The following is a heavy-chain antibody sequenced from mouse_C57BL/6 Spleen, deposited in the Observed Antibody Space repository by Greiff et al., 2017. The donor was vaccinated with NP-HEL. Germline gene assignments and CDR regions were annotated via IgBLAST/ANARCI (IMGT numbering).Heavy chain of an antibody. D-gene: IGHD1-1*01. V-gene: IGHV1-81*01. J-gene: IGHJ4*01. CDR3: ARSYYGSSYRYAMDY. Sequence: QVQLKQSGAELARPGASVKLSCKASGYTFTSYGISWVKQRTGQGLEWIGEIYPRSGNTYYNEKFKGKATLTADKSSSTAYMELRSLTSEDSAVYVCARSYYGSSYRYAMDYWGQGTSVTVSS. CDR2: IYPRSGNT. CDR1: GYTFTSYG.